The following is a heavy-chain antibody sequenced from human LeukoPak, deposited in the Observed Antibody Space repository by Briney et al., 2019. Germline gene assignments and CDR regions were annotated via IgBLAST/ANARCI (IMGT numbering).Heavy chain of an antibody. CDR1: GFTFRSYS. J-gene: IGHJ4*02. V-gene: IGHV3-21*01. CDR2: ISSSRYI. D-gene: IGHD3-22*01. CDR3: AREWDNSYYDSSGPIPVDY. Sequence: KAGRSLRLSCAASGFTFRSYSMNWVRQAPGKGLEWVSSISSSRYIYYAVSVKGRLTISRDNAKNSLYLQMNSLRDEDTAVYYCAREWDNSYYDSSGPIPVDYWGQGTLVTVSS.